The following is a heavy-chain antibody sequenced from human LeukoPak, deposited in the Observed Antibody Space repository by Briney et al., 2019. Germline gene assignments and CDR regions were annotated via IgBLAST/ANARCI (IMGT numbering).Heavy chain of an antibody. Sequence: ASVKVSCKASVYTFTSYYIHWVRQAPGQGLEWMGIINPSGGTTVYAQNFQGRVIMTRDTSTSTVHMDLSSLRSEDAAVYYCAREPRPVGATSFGYYFDYWGQGTLVTVSS. D-gene: IGHD1-26*01. V-gene: IGHV1-46*01. CDR1: VYTFTSYY. CDR3: AREPRPVGATSFGYYFDY. J-gene: IGHJ4*02. CDR2: INPSGGTT.